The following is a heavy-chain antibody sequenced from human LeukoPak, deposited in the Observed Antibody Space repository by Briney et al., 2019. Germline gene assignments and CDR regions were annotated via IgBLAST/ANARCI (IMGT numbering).Heavy chain of an antibody. CDR3: AKDSRLLWFGEQGVYFDY. CDR2: ISGSGGST. Sequence: PGGSLRLSCAASGFTFSSYAMSWVRQAPGEGLEWVSAISGSGGSTYYADSVKGRFTISRDNSKNTLYLQMNSLRAEDTAVYYCAKDSRLLWFGEQGVYFDYWGQGTLVTVSS. CDR1: GFTFSSYA. V-gene: IGHV3-23*01. J-gene: IGHJ4*02. D-gene: IGHD3-10*01.